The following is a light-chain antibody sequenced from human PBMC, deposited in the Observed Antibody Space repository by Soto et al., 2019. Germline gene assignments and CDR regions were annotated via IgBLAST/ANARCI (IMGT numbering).Light chain of an antibody. Sequence: SYELTQSPSVSVAPGQTARITCGGNNIGRKSVHWYQQKPGQAPVLVVYDDSDRPSWIPERISGSNSGNTDTLIISRVEAGDEADYSCQVWDVSSDHVVFGGGTKLTVL. CDR1: NIGRKS. J-gene: IGLJ2*01. V-gene: IGLV3-21*02. CDR2: DDS. CDR3: QVWDVSSDHVV.